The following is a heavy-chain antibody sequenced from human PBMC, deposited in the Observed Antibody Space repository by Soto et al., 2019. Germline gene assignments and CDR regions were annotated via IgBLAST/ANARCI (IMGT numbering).Heavy chain of an antibody. J-gene: IGHJ4*02. CDR3: AKDPYSYGYFDY. Sequence: QPGGSLRLSCAASGFTFSSYGMHWVRQAPGKGLEWMAVISYDGSNKYYADSVKGRFTISRDNSKNTLYLQMNSLRAEDTAVYYSAKDPYSYGYFDYWGQGTLVTVSS. D-gene: IGHD5-18*01. V-gene: IGHV3-30*18. CDR1: GFTFSSYG. CDR2: ISYDGSNK.